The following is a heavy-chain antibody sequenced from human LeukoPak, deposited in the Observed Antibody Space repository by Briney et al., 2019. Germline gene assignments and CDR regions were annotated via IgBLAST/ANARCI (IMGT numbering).Heavy chain of an antibody. CDR2: ISAYNGNT. D-gene: IGHD2-2*01. CDR3: ARAGRSSTSAYDDY. Sequence: ASVKVSCKASGYTFISYGISWVRQAPGQGLEWTGWISAYNGNTNYAQKLQGRVTMTTDTSTSTAYMELRSLRSDDTAVYYCARAGRSSTSAYDDYWGQGTLVTVSS. J-gene: IGHJ4*02. CDR1: GYTFISYG. V-gene: IGHV1-18*04.